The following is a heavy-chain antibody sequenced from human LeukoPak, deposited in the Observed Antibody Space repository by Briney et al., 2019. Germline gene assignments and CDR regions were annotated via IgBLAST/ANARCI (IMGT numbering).Heavy chain of an antibody. V-gene: IGHV4-59*11. CDR1: GGSITSHY. D-gene: IGHD4-11*01. CDR2: IYYTGGT. CDR3: AKDLTRLYNWFDP. J-gene: IGHJ5*02. Sequence: SETLSLTCNVSGGSITSHYWRWIRQPPGKGLEWIGYIYYTGGTNYYPSLVSRVAISVDTSKNQFSLKLTSVTAADTAVYFCAKDLTRLYNWFDPWGQGILVTVSS.